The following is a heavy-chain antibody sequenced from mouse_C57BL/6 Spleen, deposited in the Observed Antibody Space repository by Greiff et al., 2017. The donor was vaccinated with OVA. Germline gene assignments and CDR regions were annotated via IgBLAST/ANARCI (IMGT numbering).Heavy chain of an antibody. CDR3: AIEHPSLGCAY. Sequence: QVQLQQPGAELVKPGASVKVSCKASGYTFTSYWMHWVKQRPGQGLEWIGRINPSDSDTNYNQKFKGKATLTVDKSSSTAYMQLSSLTSEDSAVYYCAIEHPSLGCAYWGQGTLVTVSA. CDR2: INPSDSDT. J-gene: IGHJ3*01. D-gene: IGHD4-1*01. V-gene: IGHV1-74*01. CDR1: GYTFTSYW.